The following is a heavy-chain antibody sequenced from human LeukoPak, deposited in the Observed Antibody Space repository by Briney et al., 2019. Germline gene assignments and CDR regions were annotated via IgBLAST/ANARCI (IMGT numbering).Heavy chain of an antibody. CDR1: GYPFINNA. CDR3: ARHTSSGSYGTHFDY. Sequence: GGSLKTSFKASGYPFINNACSWSGQMPGKGLEWLEIIYHSDSDTTYSPSFQGQVTISADKSISTAYLQWSSLKDSNTAMYYCARHTSSGSYGTHFDYWGQGTPVTVSS. CDR2: IYHSDSDT. V-gene: IGHV5-51*01. J-gene: IGHJ4*02. D-gene: IGHD1-26*01.